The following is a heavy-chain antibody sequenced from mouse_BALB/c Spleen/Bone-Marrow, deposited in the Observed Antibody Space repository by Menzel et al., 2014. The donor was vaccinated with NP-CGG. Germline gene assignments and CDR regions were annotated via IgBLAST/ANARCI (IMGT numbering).Heavy chain of an antibody. CDR2: INPYNDNT. V-gene: IGHV1-14*01. CDR1: GYTFTSYV. D-gene: IGHD2-2*01. CDR3: ARSLYGYDWYFDV. J-gene: IGHJ1*01. Sequence: EVKLQESGPELVKPGASVKMSCKASGYTFTSYVMHWVKQKPGQGLEWIGNINPYNDNTKYNEKFKGKATLTSDKSSSTAYMGLSSLTSEDSAVYYCARSLYGYDWYFDVWGAGTTVTVSS.